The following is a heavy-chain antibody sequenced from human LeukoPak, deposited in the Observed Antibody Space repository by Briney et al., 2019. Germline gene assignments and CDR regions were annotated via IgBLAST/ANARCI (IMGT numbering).Heavy chain of an antibody. J-gene: IGHJ5*02. V-gene: IGHV1-3*01. Sequence: GASVNVSCKASGYTFTSYAMHWVRQAPGQRLEWMGWINAGNGNTKYSQKFQGRVTITRDTSASTAYMELSSLRSEDTAVYYCARESTYYYGSGVNWFDPWGQGTLVTVSS. CDR3: ARESTYYYGSGVNWFDP. CDR1: GYTFTSYA. CDR2: INAGNGNT. D-gene: IGHD3-10*01.